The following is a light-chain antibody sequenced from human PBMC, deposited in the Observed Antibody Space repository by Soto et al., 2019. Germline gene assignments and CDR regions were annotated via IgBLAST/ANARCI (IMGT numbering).Light chain of an antibody. Sequence: EIVLTQSPDTLSLSPGERATLSCRPSQSVSSTYLAWYQQKPGQAPRLLIYRASTRATGIPDRFSGSGSGTVFPLTISRLEPEDFAVYYCQQYESSPLTFGGGTKVEIK. J-gene: IGKJ4*01. CDR3: QQYESSPLT. CDR1: QSVSSTY. CDR2: RAS. V-gene: IGKV3-20*01.